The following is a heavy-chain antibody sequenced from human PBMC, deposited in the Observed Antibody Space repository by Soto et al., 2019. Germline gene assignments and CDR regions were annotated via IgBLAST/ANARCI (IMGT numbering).Heavy chain of an antibody. CDR2: ISLYSDGT. D-gene: IGHD2-2*01. CDR3: ARVVPGAEAWFGP. Sequence: ASVKVSFKTSGYTFSNYGITWVRQAPGQPLEWLGWISLYSDGTNYAQKFQGRVSMTTDTSPTTAYMELRSLRSDDTAVYYCARVVPGAEAWFGPWGQGTLVTVSS. V-gene: IGHV1-18*01. CDR1: GYTFSNYG. J-gene: IGHJ5*02.